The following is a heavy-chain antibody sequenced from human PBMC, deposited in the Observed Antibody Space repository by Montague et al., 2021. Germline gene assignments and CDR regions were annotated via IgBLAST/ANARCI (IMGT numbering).Heavy chain of an antibody. CDR3: TRSITVVRGRLFDP. V-gene: IGHV6-1*01. CDR1: GDSVSSNSAA. D-gene: IGHD3-10*01. CDR2: TYCRSKWHY. Sequence: CAISGDSVSSNSAAWNWIRQSPSRGLEWLGRTYCRSKWHYDYAVSVKSRITIHPDTSKNQFSLQLNSVTPEDTAVYYCTRSITVVRGRLFDPWDQGTLVTVSS. J-gene: IGHJ5*02.